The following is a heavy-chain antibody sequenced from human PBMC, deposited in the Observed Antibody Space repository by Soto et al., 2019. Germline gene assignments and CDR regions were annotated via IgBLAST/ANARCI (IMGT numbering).Heavy chain of an antibody. V-gene: IGHV4-59*01. CDR3: ARVVVVAAKLRPNWFDP. CDR2: IYYSGST. J-gene: IGHJ5*02. D-gene: IGHD2-15*01. CDR1: GGSISSYY. Sequence: SEILSLTCTVSGGSISSYYLSWIRQPPGKGLEWIGYIYYSGSTNYNPSLKSRVTTSVDTSKNQFSLKLSSVTAADTAVYYCARVVVVAAKLRPNWFDPWGQGTLVTVSS.